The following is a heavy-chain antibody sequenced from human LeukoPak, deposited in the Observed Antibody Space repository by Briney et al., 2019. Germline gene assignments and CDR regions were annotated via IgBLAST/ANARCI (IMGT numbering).Heavy chain of an antibody. CDR3: ARYEWGSSSPYFDY. J-gene: IGHJ4*02. D-gene: IGHD6-6*01. V-gene: IGHV4-59*01. CDR2: IYYSGSA. Sequence: SETLSLTCTVSGGSISSYYWSWIRQPPRKGLEWIGYIYYSGSANYNPSLESRVTISVDTSKNQFSLKLSSVTAADTAVYYCARYEWGSSSPYFDYWGQGTLVTVSS. CDR1: GGSISSYY.